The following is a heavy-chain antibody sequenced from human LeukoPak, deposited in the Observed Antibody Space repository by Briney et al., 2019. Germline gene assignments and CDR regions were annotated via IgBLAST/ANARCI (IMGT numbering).Heavy chain of an antibody. J-gene: IGHJ4*02. CDR3: ARDRAWNYFDY. V-gene: IGHV3-30*03. D-gene: IGHD3-3*01. CDR1: GFTFSSHG. Sequence: LAGRSLRLSCAASGFTFSSHGIHWVRQAPGKGLEWVAIISNDGSRKYYAHSVEGRFTISRDNSKNTLYLQMDSLRAEDTAVYYCARDRAWNYFDYWGQGTLVTVSS. CDR2: ISNDGSRK.